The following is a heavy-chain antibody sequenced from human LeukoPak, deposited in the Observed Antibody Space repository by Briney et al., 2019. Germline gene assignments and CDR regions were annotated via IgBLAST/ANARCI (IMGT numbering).Heavy chain of an antibody. CDR2: ISSSSSYI. CDR3: VRRVTGTYYYYYGMDV. V-gene: IGHV3-21*01. Sequence: GGSLRLSCAASGFTFSIYSMNWVRQAPGKGLEWVSSISSSSSYIYYADSVKGRFTISRDNAKNSLYLQMNSLRAEDTAVYYCVRRVTGTYYYYYGMDVWGQGTTVTVSS. CDR1: GFTFSIYS. J-gene: IGHJ6*02. D-gene: IGHD1-20*01.